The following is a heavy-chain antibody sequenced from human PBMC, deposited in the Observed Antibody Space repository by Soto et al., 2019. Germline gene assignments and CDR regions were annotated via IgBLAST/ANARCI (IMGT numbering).Heavy chain of an antibody. CDR2: INGYNGNT. V-gene: IGHV1-18*01. CDR3: ARMGDVPYYYYGMDA. CDR1: GYTFTSYG. J-gene: IGHJ6*02. Sequence: QVQLVQSGAEVKKPGASVKVSCKASGYTFTSYGITWVRQAPGQGLEWLGWINGYNGNTNYAQKLQGRVTMTTDTSTGTAYMELRSLRSDDTAVYYCARMGDVPYYYYGMDAWGQGTTVTVSS. D-gene: IGHD3-16*01.